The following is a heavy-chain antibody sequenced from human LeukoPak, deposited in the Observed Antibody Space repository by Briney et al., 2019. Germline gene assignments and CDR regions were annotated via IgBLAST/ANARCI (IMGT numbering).Heavy chain of an antibody. J-gene: IGHJ5*02. CDR1: GDSVSSNSAA. CDR2: TYYRPKWYN. CDR3: ARAALGHSSSINWFDP. V-gene: IGHV6-1*01. D-gene: IGHD6-6*01. Sequence: SQTLSLTCAISGDSVSSNSAAWNWIRQSPSRGLEWLGRTYYRPKWYNDYAVSVKSRITINPDTSKNQFSLQLNSVTPEDTAVYYCARAALGHSSSINWFDPWGQGTLVTVSS.